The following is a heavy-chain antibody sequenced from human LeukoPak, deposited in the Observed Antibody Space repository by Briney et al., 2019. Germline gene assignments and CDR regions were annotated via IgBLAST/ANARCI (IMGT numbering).Heavy chain of an antibody. CDR2: IKQDGSEK. CDR3: AREGGSSSVKAFDI. V-gene: IGHV3-7*01. CDR1: GFTFSSYW. J-gene: IGHJ3*02. D-gene: IGHD6-13*01. Sequence: GGSLRLSCAASGFTFSSYWMTWVRQAPGKGLEWVANIKQDGSEKYYVDSVKGRFTISRDNAENSLYLQVNSLRAEDTAVYYCAREGGSSSVKAFDIWGQGTMVTVSS.